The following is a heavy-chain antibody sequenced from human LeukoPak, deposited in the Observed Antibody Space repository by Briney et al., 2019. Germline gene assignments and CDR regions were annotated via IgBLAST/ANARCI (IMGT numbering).Heavy chain of an antibody. CDR1: GFVFSNFV. V-gene: IGHV3-74*01. CDR3: ARADDGANSWVNY. D-gene: IGHD4-23*01. CDR2: IPTDDNPT. Sequence: PGGSLRLSCAASGFVFSNFVMHWVRQAPGKGLVWVSRIPTDDNPTNYADFVQGRFTISRDNAKNTVYLQMNNLRAEDTAVYYCARADDGANSWVNYWGQGTLVTVSS. J-gene: IGHJ4*02.